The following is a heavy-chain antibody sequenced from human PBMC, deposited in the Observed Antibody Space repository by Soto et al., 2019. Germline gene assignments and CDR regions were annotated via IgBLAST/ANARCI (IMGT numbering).Heavy chain of an antibody. CDR1: GYTFTSYD. CDR3: ARGAYYYGSGSYPPDP. J-gene: IGHJ5*02. Sequence: GASVKVSCKASGYTFTSYDITWVRQATGQGLEWMGWMNPNSGNTGYAQKFQGRVTMTRNTSISTAYMELSSLRSEDTAVYYCARGAYYYGSGSYPPDPWGQGTLVTVSS. CDR2: MNPNSGNT. D-gene: IGHD3-10*01. V-gene: IGHV1-8*01.